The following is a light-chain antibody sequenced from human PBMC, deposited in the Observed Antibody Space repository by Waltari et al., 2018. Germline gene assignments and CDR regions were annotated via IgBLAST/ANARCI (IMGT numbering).Light chain of an antibody. J-gene: IGKJ4*01. V-gene: IGKV3-11*01. Sequence: VILTQSPATLSLSPGERATLSCRASQSVSSYLAWYQQKPGQAPRLLIHSASSRATGIPDRFSGSGSGTEFTLTFSSLEPEDVGVYHCYQHSSGLTFGGGTKVEIK. CDR3: YQHSSGLT. CDR1: QSVSSY. CDR2: SAS.